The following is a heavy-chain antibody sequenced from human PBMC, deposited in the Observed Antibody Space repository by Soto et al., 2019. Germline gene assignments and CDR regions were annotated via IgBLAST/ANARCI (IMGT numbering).Heavy chain of an antibody. CDR3: ARAMPTAGYINFDQ. Sequence: QVDLVQSGAEVKEPGASVRISCEASGYTFTSYGIHWVRQAPGQRLEWMGWIKTGSSNTRYSPEFQARVTITRDTSASTAYMELNSLRFEDTAVYYCARAMPTAGYINFDQWGQGTLVTVSS. V-gene: IGHV1-3*04. D-gene: IGHD3-9*01. CDR2: IKTGSSNT. CDR1: GYTFTSYG. J-gene: IGHJ4*02.